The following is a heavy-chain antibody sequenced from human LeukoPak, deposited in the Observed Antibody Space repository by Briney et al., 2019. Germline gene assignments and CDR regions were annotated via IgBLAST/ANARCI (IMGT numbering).Heavy chain of an antibody. V-gene: IGHV1-2*02. D-gene: IGHD5-12*01. Sequence: GASVKVSCKASGYTFTGYYMHWVRQAPGQGLEWMGWINPHSGDTNYAQKFQGRVTMTRDTSTSTAYMEVSRLRSDDTAVYYRAKDMRSRGYSGYDCLDYWGQGTLVTVSS. CDR3: AKDMRSRGYSGYDCLDY. CDR2: INPHSGDT. CDR1: GYTFTGYY. J-gene: IGHJ4*02.